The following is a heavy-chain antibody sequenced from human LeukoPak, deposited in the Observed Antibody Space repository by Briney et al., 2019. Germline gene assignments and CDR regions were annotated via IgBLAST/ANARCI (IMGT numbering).Heavy chain of an antibody. V-gene: IGHV1-3*01. J-gene: IGHJ4*02. Sequence: GASVKVSCKASGYTFTSYAMHWVRQAPGQRLEWMGWINAGNGNTKYSQKFQGRVTITRDTSASTAYMELSSLRSEDTAVYYCARGGFGSYQLYYFDYWGQGTLVTVSS. CDR3: ARGGFGSYQLYYFDY. CDR2: INAGNGNT. CDR1: GYTFTSYA. D-gene: IGHD1-26*01.